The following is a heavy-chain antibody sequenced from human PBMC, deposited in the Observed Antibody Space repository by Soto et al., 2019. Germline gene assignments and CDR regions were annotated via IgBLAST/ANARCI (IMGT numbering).Heavy chain of an antibody. CDR3: TKQGGHQPNDD. Sequence: GESLKISCKASGYNFISYWINWVRQKPGKGLEWMGRIDPSDSYTNYSPSFQGHVTISADKSISTAYLQWSSLKASDTAMYYCTKQGGHQPNDDWGQGTLVTVSS. V-gene: IGHV5-10-1*01. J-gene: IGHJ4*02. D-gene: IGHD2-2*01. CDR1: GYNFISYW. CDR2: IDPSDSYT.